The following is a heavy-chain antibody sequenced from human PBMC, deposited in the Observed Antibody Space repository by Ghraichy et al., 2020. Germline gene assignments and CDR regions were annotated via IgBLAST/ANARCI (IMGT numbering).Heavy chain of an antibody. CDR1: GGSISSYY. V-gene: IGHV4-59*08. CDR3: ARRNSSGWRLNWYFDL. Sequence: GSLRLSCTVSGGSISSYYWSWIRQPPGKGLEWIGYIYYSGSTNYNPSLKSRVTISVDTSKNQFSLKLSSVTAADTAVYYCARRNSSGWRLNWYFDLWGRGTLVTVSS. CDR2: IYYSGST. D-gene: IGHD6-19*01. J-gene: IGHJ2*01.